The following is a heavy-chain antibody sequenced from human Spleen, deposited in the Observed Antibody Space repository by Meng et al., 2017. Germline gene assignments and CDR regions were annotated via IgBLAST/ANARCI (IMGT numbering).Heavy chain of an antibody. CDR1: GGSFSDYY. CDR2: INHSGST. D-gene: IGHD4-11*01. J-gene: IGHJ4*02. V-gene: IGHV4-34*01. CDR3: ARGPTTMAHDFDY. Sequence: QVHLQEWGPGLLKPSETLSLTCVVSGGSFSDYYWGWVRQPPGKGLEWIGEINHSGSTNYNPSLESRATISVDTSQNNLSLKLSSVTAADSAVYYCARGPTTMAHDFDYWGQGTLVTVSS.